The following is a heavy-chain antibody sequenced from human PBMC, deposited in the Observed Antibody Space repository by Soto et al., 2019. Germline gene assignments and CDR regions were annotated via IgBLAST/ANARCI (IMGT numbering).Heavy chain of an antibody. CDR2: IKPISDIT. V-gene: IGHV1-69*13. D-gene: IGHD4-4*01. J-gene: IGHJ5*02. Sequence: SVKVSCKASGDTFGRFTINWVRQAPGQGLEWMGGIKPISDITNYTQRFQGRVTFTADASTSTVYLELSSLRSEDTAMYYCARDPSTINKLIGVWFDPWGQGTLVTVS. CDR1: GDTFGRFT. CDR3: ARDPSTINKLIGVWFDP.